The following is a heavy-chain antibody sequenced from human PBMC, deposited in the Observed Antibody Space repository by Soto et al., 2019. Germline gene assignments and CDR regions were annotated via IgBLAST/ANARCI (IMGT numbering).Heavy chain of an antibody. J-gene: IGHJ4*02. D-gene: IGHD3-16*01. CDR3: AKRLWAVGGPFHY. CDR1: GFTLSGYS. CDR2: INPRGDST. V-gene: IGHV3-23*01. Sequence: GGALRLSCSPPGFTLSGYSMGWVRPAPGKGLEWVSEINPRGDSTFYANSVKGRFTVSRDNSRNTLYLQMSSLRVDDTAIYYCAKRLWAVGGPFHYWGQGTPVTVSS.